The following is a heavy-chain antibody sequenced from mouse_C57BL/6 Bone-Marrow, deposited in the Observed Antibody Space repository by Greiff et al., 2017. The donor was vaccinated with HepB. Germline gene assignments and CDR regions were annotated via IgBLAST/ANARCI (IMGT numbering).Heavy chain of an antibody. CDR3: TESYEYDKAFAY. Sequence: QVQLKESGAELVRPGASVTLSCKASGYTFTDYEMHWVKQTPVHGLEWIGAIDPETGGTAYNQKFKGKAILTADKSSSTAYMELRSLTSEDSAVYYCTESYEYDKAFAYWGQGTLVTVSA. CDR2: IDPETGGT. D-gene: IGHD2-4*01. CDR1: GYTFTDYE. J-gene: IGHJ3*01. V-gene: IGHV1-15*01.